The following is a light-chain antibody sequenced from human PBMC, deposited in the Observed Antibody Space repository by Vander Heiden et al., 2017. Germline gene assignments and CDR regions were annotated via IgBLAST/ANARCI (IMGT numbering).Light chain of an antibody. Sequence: DIVLTQSPGTLSLSPGERATLSCRASQSVSSSYGAWYQKQTRTAPRLINDGAASSATGTPDRRGGSGSRTVAPITSSRLENEYAAAYYRQQYGCAPLTFGGGTKVEIK. CDR3: QQYGCAPLT. CDR1: QSVSSSY. CDR2: GAA. V-gene: IGKV3-20*01. J-gene: IGKJ4*02.